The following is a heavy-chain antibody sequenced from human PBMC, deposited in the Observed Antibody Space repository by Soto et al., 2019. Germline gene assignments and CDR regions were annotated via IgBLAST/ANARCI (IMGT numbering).Heavy chain of an antibody. CDR2: IYTSGST. CDR1: GGSISSYY. D-gene: IGHD4-17*01. CDR3: AGAPNESTVTRLYYYYGMDV. V-gene: IGHV4-4*07. Sequence: SETLSFTCTVSGGSISSYYWSWIRQPAGKGLEWIGRIYTSGSTNYNPSLKSRVTMSVDTSKNQFSLKLSSVTAADTAVYYCAGAPNESTVTRLYYYYGMDVWGQGTTVTVSS. J-gene: IGHJ6*02.